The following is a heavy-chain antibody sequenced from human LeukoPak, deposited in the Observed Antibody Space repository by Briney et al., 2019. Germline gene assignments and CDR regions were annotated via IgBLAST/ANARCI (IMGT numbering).Heavy chain of an antibody. CDR3: ARGGYCSSTSCYDDAFDI. Sequence: ASVKVSCKASGYTFTVYYMHWVRQAPGQGLEWMGWINPNSGGTSYAQKFKGRVTMTRDTSISTAYMELSRLRSDDTAVYYCARGGYCSSTSCYDDAFDIWGQGTMVTVSS. V-gene: IGHV1-2*02. J-gene: IGHJ3*02. D-gene: IGHD2-2*01. CDR2: INPNSGGT. CDR1: GYTFTVYY.